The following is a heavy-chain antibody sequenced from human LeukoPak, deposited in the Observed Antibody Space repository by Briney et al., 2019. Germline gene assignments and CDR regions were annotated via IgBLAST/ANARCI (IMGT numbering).Heavy chain of an antibody. D-gene: IGHD4-17*01. CDR1: GFTFSSYW. CDR3: ASWTTVTKNFDY. CDR2: INSDGSST. Sequence: GGSLRLSCAASGFTFSSYWMHWVRQAPGKGLVWVSRINSDGSSTSYADSVKGRFTISRDNAKNTLYLQMNSLRAEDTAVYYCASWTTVTKNFDYWGQGTLVTVSS. V-gene: IGHV3-74*01. J-gene: IGHJ4*02.